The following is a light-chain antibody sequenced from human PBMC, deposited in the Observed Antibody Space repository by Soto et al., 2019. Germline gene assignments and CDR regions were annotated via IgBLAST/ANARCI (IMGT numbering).Light chain of an antibody. J-gene: IGKJ1*01. CDR2: GAS. CDR1: QSVYSS. CDR3: HHYET. V-gene: IGKV3-20*01. Sequence: EIVLTQSPGTLSLSPGERATLSCRASQSVYSSLAWYQQKPGQAPRLLMYGASIRAAGVPDRFSGSGSGTEFTLSISRLEPEDFTVYYCHHYETFGQGTKVDIK.